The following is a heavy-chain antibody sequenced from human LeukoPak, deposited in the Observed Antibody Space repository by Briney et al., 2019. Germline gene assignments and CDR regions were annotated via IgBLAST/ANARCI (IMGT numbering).Heavy chain of an antibody. D-gene: IGHD6-19*01. Sequence: GGSLRLSCAASGFTFSASAMSWVRQAPGKGLEWVSGIGSGSRPFYADSVKGRLTISRDNSENTLHLQMNSLRAEDTAVYFCAREVAVSGTENGAFNVWGPGTTVTVSS. CDR2: IGSGSRP. CDR1: GFTFSASA. CDR3: AREVAVSGTENGAFNV. J-gene: IGHJ6*02. V-gene: IGHV3-23*01.